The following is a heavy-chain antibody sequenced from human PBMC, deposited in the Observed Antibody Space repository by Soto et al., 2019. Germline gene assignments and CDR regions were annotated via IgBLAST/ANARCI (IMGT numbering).Heavy chain of an antibody. CDR2: IYYSGST. CDR3: ARINRSLYYVDY. CDR1: GGSVYSNGHY. Sequence: PSETLSLTCIVSGGSVYSNGHYWGCIRQPPGKGLEWIGYIYYSGSTYYNPSLKSRITISVDTSKNPFSLKLTSVTAADPAVYYCARINRSLYYVDYWGQGTLVTVS. J-gene: IGHJ4*02. V-gene: IGHV4-31*03.